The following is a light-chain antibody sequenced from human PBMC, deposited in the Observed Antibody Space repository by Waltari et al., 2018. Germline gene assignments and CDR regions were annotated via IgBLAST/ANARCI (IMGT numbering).Light chain of an antibody. CDR1: SSNLGAGQV. CDR3: LWFDLRLGGGVV. Sequence: QSVLTQPHSMSGAPGQRLTIPCTGSSSNLGAGQVVHGNQVFPATAPTLLIYGNNKPRQGVPVRFSGSKSDASACPARCGLQAAEAADYFCLWFDLRLGGGVVFGGGSKVTVL. V-gene: IGLV1-40*01. J-gene: IGLJ3*02. CDR2: GNN.